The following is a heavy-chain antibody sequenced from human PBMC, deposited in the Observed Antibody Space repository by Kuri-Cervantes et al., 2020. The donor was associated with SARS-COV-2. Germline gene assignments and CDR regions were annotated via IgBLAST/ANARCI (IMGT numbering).Heavy chain of an antibody. V-gene: IGHV1-2*02. CDR3: ARDNGANAFDI. CDR1: GYTFTGYY. Sequence: ASVKVSCKASGYTFTGYYMHWVRQAPGQGLEWMGWINPNSGGTNYAQKLQDRVTMATDTSTSTAYMELRSLRSDDTAVYYCARDNGANAFDIWGQGTMVTVSS. J-gene: IGHJ3*02. CDR2: INPNSGGT.